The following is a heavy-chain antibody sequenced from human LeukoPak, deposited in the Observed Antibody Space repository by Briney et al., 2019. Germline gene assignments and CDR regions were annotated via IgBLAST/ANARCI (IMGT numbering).Heavy chain of an antibody. CDR3: ARGDLGEYFDY. CDR1: GYTVIDYG. CDR2: ISAYNANT. V-gene: IGHV1-18*01. Sequence: ASVKVSCKASGYTVIDYGVNWVRQAPGQGLEEMGWISAYNANTNYAQKLQGRVTMTTDTSTSTAYMELRSLRSDDTAVYYCARGDLGEYFDYWGQGTLVTVSS. J-gene: IGHJ4*02.